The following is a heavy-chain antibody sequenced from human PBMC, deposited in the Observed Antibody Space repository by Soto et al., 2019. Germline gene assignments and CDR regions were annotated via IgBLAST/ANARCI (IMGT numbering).Heavy chain of an antibody. CDR3: ASERSHSSSPYFDY. D-gene: IGHD6-6*01. CDR1: GFTFSNYA. CDR2: ISYDGSNK. V-gene: IGHV3-30-3*01. J-gene: IGHJ4*02. Sequence: QVLLVESGGGVVQPGRSLRLSCAASGFTFSNYAMHWVRQAPGKGLEWVAVISYDGSNKYYADSVKGRFTISRDNSKNTGYLQMNSLRAEDTAVYYCASERSHSSSPYFDYWGQGTLVTVSS.